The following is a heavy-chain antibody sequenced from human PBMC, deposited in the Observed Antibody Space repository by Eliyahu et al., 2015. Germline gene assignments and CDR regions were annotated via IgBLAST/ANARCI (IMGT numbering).Heavy chain of an antibody. V-gene: IGHV1-69*10. CDR3: VSARHSATPKVWRS. CDR1: RRHLQHC. D-gene: IGHD2-21*01. J-gene: IGHJ5*02. CDR2: VVPIVRIS. Sequence: QLHLVQSGAEGEEAWVGSEGLLRGFRRRHLQHCNHWVRQGPGQGLEWMGWVVPIVRISRYAEKFQNKVTITADASRNTAYLSMSSLRYDDTAVYYCVSARHSATPKVWRSWGQGTLVSVSS.